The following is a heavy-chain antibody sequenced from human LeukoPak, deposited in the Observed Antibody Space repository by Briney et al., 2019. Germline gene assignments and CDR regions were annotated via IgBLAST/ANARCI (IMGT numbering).Heavy chain of an antibody. CDR2: IYYSGET. J-gene: IGHJ4*02. CDR3: ARHHDYLWMTYRRPGDYFDF. CDR1: GGSISSSNYY. Sequence: PSETLSLTCTVSGGSISSSNYYWGWIRQPPGKGLEWIGTIYYSGETYYSPSLKSRITISRDTSKNLFSLSLTSVTAADTAVYYCARHHDYLWMTYRRPGDYFDFCGQGILVTVSS. V-gene: IGHV4-39*01. D-gene: IGHD3-16*02.